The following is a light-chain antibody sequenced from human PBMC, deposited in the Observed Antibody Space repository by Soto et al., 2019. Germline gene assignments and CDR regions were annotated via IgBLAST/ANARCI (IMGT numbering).Light chain of an antibody. V-gene: IGLV2-11*01. CDR3: CSFAGSYTSYF. CDR1: RSGNYNY. Sequence: QSALTQPRSVSGSPGQSVTVSCTGPRSGNYNYVSWYQLHPGKAPKLIIFDVNKRPSGVPDRFSGSKSGNTASLTISGLQAEDEADYYCCSFAGSYTSYFFGTGAKVTVL. CDR2: DVN. J-gene: IGLJ1*01.